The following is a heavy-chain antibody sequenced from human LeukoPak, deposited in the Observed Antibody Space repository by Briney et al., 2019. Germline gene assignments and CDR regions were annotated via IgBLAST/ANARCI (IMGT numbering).Heavy chain of an antibody. D-gene: IGHD3-3*01. CDR2: VWYDGSNK. CDR3: ARAMDWFNFDY. Sequence: GGSLRPSCAASGFTFSKDAMHWVRQAPGKGLEWLAVVWYDGSNKFYADSMQGRFSISRDNSKNTLYLQMNSLRAEDTAVYYCARAMDWFNFDYWGQGTLVIVSS. CDR1: GFTFSKDA. J-gene: IGHJ4*02. V-gene: IGHV3-33*01.